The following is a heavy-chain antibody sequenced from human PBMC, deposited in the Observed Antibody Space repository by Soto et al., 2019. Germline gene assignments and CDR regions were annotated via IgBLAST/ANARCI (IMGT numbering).Heavy chain of an antibody. D-gene: IGHD2-2*01. CDR1: GFTFSSYS. J-gene: IGHJ4*02. Sequence: PGGSLRLSCAASGFTFSSYSMNWVRQAPGKGLEWVSSISSSSSYIYYADSVKGRFTISRDNAKNSLYLQMNSLRAEDTAVYYCARDDRYCSSTSCLDYRGQGTLVTVSS. V-gene: IGHV3-21*01. CDR2: ISSSSSYI. CDR3: ARDDRYCSSTSCLDY.